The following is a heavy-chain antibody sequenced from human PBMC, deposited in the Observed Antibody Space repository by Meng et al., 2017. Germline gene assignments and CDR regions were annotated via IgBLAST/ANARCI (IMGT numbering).Heavy chain of an antibody. Sequence: QVPLQQWGAGLLKPSESLSLTCAVYGGSFSGYYWSWIRQPPGKGLEWIGEINHSGSTNYNPSLKSRVTISVDTSKNQFSLKLSSVTAADTAVYYCAYATTVSNWGQGTLVTVSS. J-gene: IGHJ4*02. CDR3: AYATTVSN. V-gene: IGHV4-34*01. CDR1: GGSFSGYY. CDR2: INHSGST. D-gene: IGHD4-11*01.